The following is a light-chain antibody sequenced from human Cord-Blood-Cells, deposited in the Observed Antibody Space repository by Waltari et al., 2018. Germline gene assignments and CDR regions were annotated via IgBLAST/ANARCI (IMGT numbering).Light chain of an antibody. J-gene: IGLJ1*01. CDR3: CSYAGSSTFYV. V-gene: IGLV2-23*02. CDR1: SSDVGSHNL. CDR2: EVS. Sequence: QSAPPQPASVSGSPGQLITISCTGTSSDVGSHNLVSCYQQHPGKAPNLMIYEVSKRPSGVSNRFSGSKSGNTASLTISGLQAEDEADYYCCSYAGSSTFYVFGTGTKVTVL.